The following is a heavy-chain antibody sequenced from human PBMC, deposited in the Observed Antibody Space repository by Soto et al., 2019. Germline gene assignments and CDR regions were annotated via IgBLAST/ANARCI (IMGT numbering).Heavy chain of an antibody. V-gene: IGHV3-21*01. CDR1: GFTFSSYS. D-gene: IGHD6-25*01. J-gene: IGHJ5*02. CDR2: ISSSSSYI. CDR3: ARGQQRDNGWFDP. Sequence: EVQLVESGGGLVQPGGSLRLSCAASGFTFSSYSMNWVRQAPGKGLEWVSTISSSSSYIYYVDSVKGRFTISRDNAKNSLYLQMNSLRAEDTAVYYCARGQQRDNGWFDPWGQGTLVTVSS.